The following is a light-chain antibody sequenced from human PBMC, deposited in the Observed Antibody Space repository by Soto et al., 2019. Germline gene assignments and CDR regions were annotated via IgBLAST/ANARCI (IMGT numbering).Light chain of an antibody. J-gene: IGLJ2*01. CDR2: EVN. V-gene: IGLV2-8*01. Sequence: QSALTQPPSASGSPGQSVTISCTGTSSDVGGYNYVSWYQQHPGKVPKLMIYEVNKRPSGVPDRFSGSKSGNTASLTVSGLQAEAEADYYCSSYGGSNNLIFGGGTKLTVL. CDR3: SSYGGSNNLI. CDR1: SSDVGGYNY.